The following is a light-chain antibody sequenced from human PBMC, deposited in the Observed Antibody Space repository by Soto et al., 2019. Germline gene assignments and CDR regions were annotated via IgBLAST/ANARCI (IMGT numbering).Light chain of an antibody. CDR1: SSDIGSYSL. V-gene: IGLV2-23*02. Sequence: QSALTQPASVSGSPGQSITISCTGTSSDIGSYSLVSWYQQHPGKAPKLMIYEVIKRPSGVSNRFSGSKSGNTASLTISGLQAEDEAEYYCCSYARSSTWVFGGGTQLTVL. CDR3: CSYARSSTWV. CDR2: EVI. J-gene: IGLJ3*02.